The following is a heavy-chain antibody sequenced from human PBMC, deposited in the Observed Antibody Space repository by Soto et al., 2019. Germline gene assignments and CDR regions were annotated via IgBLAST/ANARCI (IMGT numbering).Heavy chain of an antibody. Sequence: SETLSLTCAVSGGSISSSNWWSWVRQPPGKGLEWIGEIYHSGSTNYNPSLKSRVTISVDKSKNQFSLKLSSVTAADTAVYYCARISVVVGASVWYYYGMDVWGQGTTVTVSS. CDR1: GGSISSSNW. V-gene: IGHV4-4*02. CDR2: IYHSGST. J-gene: IGHJ6*02. D-gene: IGHD2-15*01. CDR3: ARISVVVGASVWYYYGMDV.